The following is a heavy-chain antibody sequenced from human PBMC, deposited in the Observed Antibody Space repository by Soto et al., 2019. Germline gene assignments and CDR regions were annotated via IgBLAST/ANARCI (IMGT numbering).Heavy chain of an antibody. CDR2: IFPSGTT. CDR1: GGSLSGATYS. V-gene: IGHV4-30-2*01. CDR3: ARSREFDY. J-gene: IGHJ4*02. Sequence: TLSLTCGVSGGSLSGATYSWNWIRQPPGKGLEWIGYIFPSGTTYYNPSLKSRVTISIDVSKNQFSLSLRSLTAADTAVYFCARSREFDYWSQGTLVTVSS.